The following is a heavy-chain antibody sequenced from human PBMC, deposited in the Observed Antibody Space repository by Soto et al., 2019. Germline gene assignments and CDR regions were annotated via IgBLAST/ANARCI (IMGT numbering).Heavy chain of an antibody. CDR2: IYHSGST. V-gene: IGHV4-4*02. Sequence: SETLSLTCAVSGDSISSSKWWSWVRQPPGKGLEWIGEIYHSGSTNYNPSLKSRVIISVDKSKNQFSLKLSSVTAADTAVYYCARDRRYSYVPQFDYWGQGTLVTVSS. CDR3: ARDRRYSYVPQFDY. CDR1: GDSISSSKW. D-gene: IGHD5-18*01. J-gene: IGHJ4*02.